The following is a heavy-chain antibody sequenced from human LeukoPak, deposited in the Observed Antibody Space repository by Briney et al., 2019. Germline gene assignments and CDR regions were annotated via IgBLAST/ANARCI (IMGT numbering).Heavy chain of an antibody. V-gene: IGHV3-48*04. Sequence: GGSLGLSCAASGFTFSSYSINWVRQAPGKGLEWVSYISSSSSTIYYADSVKGRFTISRDNAKNSLYLQMNSLRAEDTAVYYCARDRAVVVPAASAFDIWGQGTMVTVSS. J-gene: IGHJ3*02. D-gene: IGHD2-2*01. CDR3: ARDRAVVVPAASAFDI. CDR1: GFTFSSYS. CDR2: ISSSSSTI.